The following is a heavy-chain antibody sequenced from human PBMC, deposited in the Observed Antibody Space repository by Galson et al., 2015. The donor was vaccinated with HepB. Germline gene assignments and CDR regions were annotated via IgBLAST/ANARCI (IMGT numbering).Heavy chain of an antibody. Sequence: LVKPTQTLTLTCTFSGFSLSTTGMCVSWIRQPPGKALEWLALIDWDDDKFYSTSLKTRLTISKDTSKNQVVLTVTNMNPEDTATYYCARISGGGNSLPDNWGQGTLVTVSS. D-gene: IGHD4-23*01. J-gene: IGHJ4*02. CDR3: ARISGGGNSLPDN. CDR1: GFSLSTTGMC. V-gene: IGHV2-70*13. CDR2: IDWDDDK.